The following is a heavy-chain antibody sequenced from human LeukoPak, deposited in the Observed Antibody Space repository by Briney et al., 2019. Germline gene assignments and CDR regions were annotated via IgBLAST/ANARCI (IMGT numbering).Heavy chain of an antibody. J-gene: IGHJ4*02. CDR1: GYTFTSYS. CDR3: ARASYCSDGSCYSDY. Sequence: ASVKVSCKASGYTFTSYSISWVRQAPGRGLEWMGWISAYNGNTIYAQKVMGRVTMTTDTSTSTAYMELRSLKSDDTAVYYCARASYCSDGSCYSDYWGQGTLVTVSS. V-gene: IGHV1-18*01. CDR2: ISAYNGNT. D-gene: IGHD2-15*01.